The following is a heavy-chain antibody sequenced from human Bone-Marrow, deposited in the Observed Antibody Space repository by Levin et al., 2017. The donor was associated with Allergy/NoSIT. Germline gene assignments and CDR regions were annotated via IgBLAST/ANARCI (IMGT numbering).Heavy chain of an antibody. Sequence: PGESLKISCAASGFTFDDYAMHWVRQAPGKGLEWVSGISWNSGSIGYADSVKGRFTISRDNAKNSLYLQMNSLRAEDTALYYCAKGSAMEEFHSWFDPWGQGTLVTVSS. J-gene: IGHJ5*02. V-gene: IGHV3-9*01. CDR2: ISWNSGSI. D-gene: IGHD5-18*01. CDR3: AKGSAMEEFHSWFDP. CDR1: GFTFDDYA.